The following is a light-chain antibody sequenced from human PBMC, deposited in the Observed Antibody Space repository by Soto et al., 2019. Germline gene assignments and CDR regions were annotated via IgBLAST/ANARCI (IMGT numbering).Light chain of an antibody. J-gene: IGLJ1*01. CDR3: CSYAVTFYV. CDR2: GVT. CDR1: NSDVGGYNY. V-gene: IGLV2-11*01. Sequence: QSVLTQPRSVSGSPGQSATISCTGTNSDVGGYNYVSWFQQHPGKAPKLMIYGVTERPSGVPDRFSGSKSGNTASLTISGLQAEDEADYYCCSYAVTFYVFGTGTKVTVL.